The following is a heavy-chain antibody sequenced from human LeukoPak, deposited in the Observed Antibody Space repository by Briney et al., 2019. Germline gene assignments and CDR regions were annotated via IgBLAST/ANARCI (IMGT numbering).Heavy chain of an antibody. CDR2: IKQDGSEN. Sequence: SGGSLRLSCAASGFTFSSYGMHWVRQAPGKGLEWVATIKQDGSENYYVESVKGRFTIVRDDSKNSVYLQMNSLRVEDTALYYCVRGPHYGAYADYFDYWGQGALVTVSS. D-gene: IGHD4-17*01. V-gene: IGHV3-7*01. J-gene: IGHJ4*02. CDR3: VRGPHYGAYADYFDY. CDR1: GFTFSSYG.